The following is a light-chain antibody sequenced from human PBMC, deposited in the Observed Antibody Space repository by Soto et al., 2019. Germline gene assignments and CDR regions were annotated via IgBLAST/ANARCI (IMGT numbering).Light chain of an antibody. J-gene: IGKJ5*01. Sequence: EIVMTQSPVTLSLSPGERATLSCRASQSVATYVAWYQQKPGQAPRLLIYDAFNRATGTPARFSGSGSGTDFTLTISSLEPADSAVYYCQQRIKWPITFGQGTRLEIQ. V-gene: IGKV3-11*01. CDR1: QSVATY. CDR3: QQRIKWPIT. CDR2: DAF.